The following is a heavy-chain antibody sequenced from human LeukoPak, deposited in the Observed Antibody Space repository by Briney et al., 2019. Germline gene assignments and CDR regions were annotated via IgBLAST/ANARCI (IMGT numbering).Heavy chain of an antibody. Sequence: SETLSLTCTVSGYPIGSAYYWGWIRQPPEKGLEWLGSIHHSGTTYHNPSLKSRVTISVDTSKNQFSLRLSSVTAADTAVYYCARTRETTVGDFDSWGQGTLVTVSS. CDR3: ARTRETTVGDFDS. D-gene: IGHD4-23*01. J-gene: IGHJ4*02. CDR2: IHHSGTT. CDR1: GYPIGSAYY. V-gene: IGHV4-38-2*02.